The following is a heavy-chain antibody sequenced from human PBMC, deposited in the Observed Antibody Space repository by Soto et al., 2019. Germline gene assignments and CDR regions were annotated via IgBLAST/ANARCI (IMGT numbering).Heavy chain of an antibody. Sequence: EVQVVESGGGLVQPGGSLRLSCEASGFTFSSYWMTWVRQAPGKGLEWVANIKQDGSEKYYVDSVKGRFTISRDNAKNSLYLQMTSLRAEDTAVYSCARAGSNYFASGIYLPYYMDVWGKGTTVTVSS. D-gene: IGHD3-10*01. CDR1: GFTFSSYW. J-gene: IGHJ6*03. CDR3: ARAGSNYFASGIYLPYYMDV. V-gene: IGHV3-7*01. CDR2: IKQDGSEK.